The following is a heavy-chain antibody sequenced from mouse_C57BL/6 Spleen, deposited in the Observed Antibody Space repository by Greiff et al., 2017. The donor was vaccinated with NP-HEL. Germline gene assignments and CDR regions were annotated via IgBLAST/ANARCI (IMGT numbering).Heavy chain of an antibody. CDR2: IYPGSGST. V-gene: IGHV1-55*01. Sequence: QVQLQQPGAELVKPGASVKMSCKASGYTFTSYWITWVKQRPGQGLEWIGDIYPGSGSTNYNEKFKSKATLTVDTSSSTAYMQLSGLTSEDSAVYYCATYYYGSSPFDYWGQGTTLTVSS. D-gene: IGHD1-1*01. J-gene: IGHJ2*01. CDR3: ATYYYGSSPFDY. CDR1: GYTFTSYW.